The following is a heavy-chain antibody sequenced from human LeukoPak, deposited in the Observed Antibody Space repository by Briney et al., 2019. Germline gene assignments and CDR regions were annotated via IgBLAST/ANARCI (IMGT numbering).Heavy chain of an antibody. CDR1: GFTFNSFA. V-gene: IGHV3-23*01. D-gene: IGHD3-22*01. CDR3: AKDRSYDSSGYYYYFDY. CDR2: ISGSGGST. Sequence: PGGSLRLSCAASGFTFNSFAMSWVRQAPGKGLEWVSAISGSGGSTYYADSVKGRFTISRDNSKNTLYLQMNSLRAEDTAVYYCAKDRSYDSSGYYYYFDYWGQGTLVTVSS. J-gene: IGHJ4*02.